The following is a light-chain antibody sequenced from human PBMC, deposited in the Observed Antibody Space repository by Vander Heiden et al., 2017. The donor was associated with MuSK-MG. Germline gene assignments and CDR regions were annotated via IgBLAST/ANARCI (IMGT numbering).Light chain of an antibody. V-gene: IGLV2-23*01. CDR2: AGS. J-gene: IGLJ2*01. Sequence: QSALTQPASVSGSPGQSITISCTGTSSDVGNYNLVSWYQQHPGKAPKLMIYAGSKRPSGVSNRFSGSKSGNTASLTISGLQAEDEADYYCCSYAGSSTVVFGGGTKLTVL. CDR1: SSDVGNYNL. CDR3: CSYAGSSTVV.